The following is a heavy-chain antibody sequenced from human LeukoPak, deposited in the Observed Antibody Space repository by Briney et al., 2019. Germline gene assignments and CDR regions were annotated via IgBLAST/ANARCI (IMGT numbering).Heavy chain of an antibody. J-gene: IGHJ3*02. V-gene: IGHV1-69*13. CDR2: IIPIFGSA. Sequence: ASVKVSCKASGGTFNNYAIIWVRQAPGQGLEWMGGIIPIFGSADYAQKFQGRVTITADESTSTAYLELNNLRSEDTAVYYCARERSGYGTDAFDIWGLGTMVTVSS. D-gene: IGHD5-12*01. CDR3: ARERSGYGTDAFDI. CDR1: GGTFNNYA.